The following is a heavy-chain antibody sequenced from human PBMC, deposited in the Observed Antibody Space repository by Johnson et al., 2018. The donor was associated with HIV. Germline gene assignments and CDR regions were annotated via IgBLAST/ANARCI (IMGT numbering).Heavy chain of an antibody. CDR2: ISSNGGST. Sequence: EQLVESGGGVVRPGGSLRLSCAASGFTFDDYGMTWVRQAPGKGLEYVSAISSNGGSTYYANSVKGRFTISRDNSKNTLYLQMGSLRAEDMAVYYCARKVVTADDAFDIWGQGTMVTVSS. D-gene: IGHD2-21*02. CDR3: ARKVVTADDAFDI. V-gene: IGHV3-64*01. CDR1: GFTFDDYG. J-gene: IGHJ3*02.